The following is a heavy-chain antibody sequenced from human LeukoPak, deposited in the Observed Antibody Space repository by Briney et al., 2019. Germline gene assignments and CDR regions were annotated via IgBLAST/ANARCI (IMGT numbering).Heavy chain of an antibody. D-gene: IGHD4/OR15-4a*01. CDR1: GYTFTSYY. CDR3: ATGPKQVLRWFDY. CDR2: IDPEDGET. Sequence: ASVKVSCKASGYTFTSYYMHWVRQAPGKGLEWMGGIDPEDGETIYAQKFQGRVTMTEDTSTDTANMELSSLRSEDTAVYYCATGPKQVLRWFDYWGQGTLVTVSS. V-gene: IGHV1-24*01. J-gene: IGHJ4*02.